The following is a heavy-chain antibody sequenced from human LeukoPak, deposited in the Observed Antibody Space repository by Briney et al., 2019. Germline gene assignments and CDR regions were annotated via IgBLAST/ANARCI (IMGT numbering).Heavy chain of an antibody. V-gene: IGHV4-59*01. CDR2: IYYSGST. Sequence: SETLSLTCTASGGSINSYYWSWIRQPPGKGLEWIGYIYYSGSTNYNPSFKSRVTISVDTSKNQFSLKLSSVTAADTAVYYCARANPVNPRYYYYMDVWGKGTTVTVSS. CDR3: ARANPVNPRYYYYMDV. D-gene: IGHD4-17*01. CDR1: GGSINSYY. J-gene: IGHJ6*03.